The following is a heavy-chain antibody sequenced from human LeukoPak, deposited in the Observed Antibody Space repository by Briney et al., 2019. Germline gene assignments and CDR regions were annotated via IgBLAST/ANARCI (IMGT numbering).Heavy chain of an antibody. D-gene: IGHD6-19*01. CDR3: ARHSSGWSNWFDP. Sequence: SETLSLTCTVSGGSIRGYYWGWIRQPPGKGLEWIGSIYYSGSTYYNPSLKSRVTISVDTSKNQFSLKLSSVTAADTAVYYCARHSSGWSNWFDPWGQGTLVTVSS. J-gene: IGHJ5*02. CDR1: GGSIRGYY. V-gene: IGHV4-39*01. CDR2: IYYSGST.